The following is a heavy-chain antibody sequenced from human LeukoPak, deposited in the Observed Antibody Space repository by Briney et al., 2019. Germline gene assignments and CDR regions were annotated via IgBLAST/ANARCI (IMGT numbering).Heavy chain of an antibody. CDR2: IKQDGSEK. CDR3: ARDYCSSTSCYDHAEYFQH. D-gene: IGHD2-2*01. CDR1: GFTFSSYW. V-gene: IGHV3-7*01. J-gene: IGHJ1*01. Sequence: PGGSLRLSCAASGFTFSSYWMSWVRQAPGKGLEWVANIKQDGSEKYYVDSVKGRFTISRDNAKNSLYLQMNSLRAEDTAVYYCARDYCSSTSCYDHAEYFQHWGQGTLVTVSP.